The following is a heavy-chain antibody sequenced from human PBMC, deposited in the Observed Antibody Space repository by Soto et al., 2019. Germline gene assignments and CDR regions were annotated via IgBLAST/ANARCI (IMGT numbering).Heavy chain of an antibody. CDR1: GGSISSSNW. Sequence: KPSETLSLTCAVSGGSISSSNWWSWVRQPPGKGLEWIGEIYHSGSTNYNPSLKSRVTIPVDKSKNQFSLKLSSVTAADTAVYYCASNRYYYYYGMDVWGQGTTVTVSS. CDR2: IYHSGST. CDR3: ASNRYYYYYGMDV. J-gene: IGHJ6*02. V-gene: IGHV4-4*02.